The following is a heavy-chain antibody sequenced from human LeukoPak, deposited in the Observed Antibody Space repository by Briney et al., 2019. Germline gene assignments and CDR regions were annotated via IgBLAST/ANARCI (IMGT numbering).Heavy chain of an antibody. Sequence: PGGSLRLSCAASGFTFSGYGMSWVRQAPGKGLKWVSAISGSGGSTYYADSVKGRITISRDNSKNTLYLQMNSLRAEDTAVYYCAKGVGYCSSGSCQQFDYWGQGTLVTVSS. V-gene: IGHV3-23*01. D-gene: IGHD2-15*01. CDR2: ISGSGGST. J-gene: IGHJ4*02. CDR1: GFTFSGYG. CDR3: AKGVGYCSSGSCQQFDY.